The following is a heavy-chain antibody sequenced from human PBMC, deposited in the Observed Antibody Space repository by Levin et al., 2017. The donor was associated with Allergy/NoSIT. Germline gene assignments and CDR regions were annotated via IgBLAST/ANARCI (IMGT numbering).Heavy chain of an antibody. V-gene: IGHV1-2*02. D-gene: IGHD3-9*01. CDR1: GYTFTGYY. CDR2: INPNSGGT. CDR3: ARAKEFDWLADPNFDY. J-gene: IGHJ4*02. Sequence: ASVKVSCKASGYTFTGYYMHWVRQAPGQGLEWMGWINPNSGGTNYAQKFQGRVTMTRDTSISTAYMELSRLRSDDTAVYYCARAKEFDWLADPNFDYWGQGTLVTVSS.